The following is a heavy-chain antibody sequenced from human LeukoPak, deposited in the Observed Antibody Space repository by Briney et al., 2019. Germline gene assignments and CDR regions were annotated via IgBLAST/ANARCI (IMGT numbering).Heavy chain of an antibody. V-gene: IGHV4-59*01. CDR3: ARSHKLRFDP. D-gene: IGHD6-6*01. J-gene: IGHJ5*02. CDR2: IYYSGST. CDR1: GGSISSYY. Sequence: SETLSLTCTVSGGSISSYYWSWIRQAPGKGLEWIGYIYYSGSTNYNPSLKSRVTISVDTSKNQFSLKLSSVTAADTAVYYCARSHKLRFDPWGQGTLVTVSS.